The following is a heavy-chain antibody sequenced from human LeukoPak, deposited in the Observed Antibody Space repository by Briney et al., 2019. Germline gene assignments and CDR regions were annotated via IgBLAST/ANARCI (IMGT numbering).Heavy chain of an antibody. Sequence: PSETLSLTCTVSGGSISSYYWSWIRQPPGKGLEWIGYIYYSGSTNYNPSLKSRVTISVDTSKNQFSLKLSSVTAADTAVYYCASYSSGWYGTWYFDYWGQGTLVTVSS. CDR1: GGSISSYY. J-gene: IGHJ4*02. CDR3: ASYSSGWYGTWYFDY. V-gene: IGHV4-59*08. CDR2: IYYSGST. D-gene: IGHD6-19*01.